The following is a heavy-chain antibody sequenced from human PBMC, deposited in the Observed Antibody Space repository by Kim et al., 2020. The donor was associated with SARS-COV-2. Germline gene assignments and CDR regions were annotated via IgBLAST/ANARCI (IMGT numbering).Heavy chain of an antibody. CDR1: GFTFSSYA. CDR3: ARDTLDLPTGSWYFDL. J-gene: IGHJ2*01. CDR2: ISYDGSNK. V-gene: IGHV3-30-3*01. D-gene: IGHD1-7*01. Sequence: GGSLRLSCAASGFTFSSYAMHWVRQAPGKGLEWVAVISYDGSNKYYADSVKGRFTISRDNSKNTLYLQMNSLRAEDTAVYYCARDTLDLPTGSWYFDLWG.